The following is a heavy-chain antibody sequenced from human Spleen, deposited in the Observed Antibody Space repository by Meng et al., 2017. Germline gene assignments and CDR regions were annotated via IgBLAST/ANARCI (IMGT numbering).Heavy chain of an antibody. J-gene: IGHJ3*02. V-gene: IGHV3-30*03. D-gene: IGHD2-15*01. CDR2: NAIDGSDYK. CDR3: AREFQRSGLAGTFDI. Sequence: AGSLTLSCAASGVTVSSIEMTWVRQAPGKGLEWVAVNAIDGSDYKQYVDSVKSRFFISRDISENTLSLQVNSLKPEDTAVYYCAREFQRSGLAGTFDIWGQGTVVTVSS. CDR1: GVTVSSIE.